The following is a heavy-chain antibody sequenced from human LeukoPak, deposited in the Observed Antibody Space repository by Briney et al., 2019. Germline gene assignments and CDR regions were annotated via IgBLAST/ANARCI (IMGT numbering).Heavy chain of an antibody. CDR2: LYYSGSN. D-gene: IGHD6-13*01. J-gene: IGHJ5*02. CDR3: ARQSSSSWYRWFDP. CDR1: GGSISSNNYY. Sequence: SETLSLTCTVSGGSISSNNYYWGCIRQPPGKGLEWIGTLYYSGSNYYNPSLKGLVTIFVDTSRNHFSLKESSVTAADTGVYYCARQSSSSWYRWFDPWGQGTLVTVSS. V-gene: IGHV4-39*01.